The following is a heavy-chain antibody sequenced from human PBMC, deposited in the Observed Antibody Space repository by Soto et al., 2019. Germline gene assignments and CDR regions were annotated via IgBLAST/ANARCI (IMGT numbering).Heavy chain of an antibody. CDR3: AKFEGALHHNYHMDV. V-gene: IGHV3-23*01. D-gene: IGHD1-1*01. CDR1: GFTFSNFA. CDR2: VYGGGNGA. Sequence: EMQLLESGGGLVQPGGSLRLSCAASGFTFSNFAMSWVRQAPGKGLEWVSGVYGGGNGALYADSVKGRFIISRDYSKNTLYLHMNSLRAGDTAVYYCAKFEGALHHNYHMDVWGQGTTVTVSS. J-gene: IGHJ6*02.